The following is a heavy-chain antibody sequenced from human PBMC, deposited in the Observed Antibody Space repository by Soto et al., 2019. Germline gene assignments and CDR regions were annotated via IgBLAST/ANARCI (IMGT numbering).Heavy chain of an antibody. CDR3: ARGDREDIAVVIGVRPGEYGVDV. J-gene: IGHJ6*02. V-gene: IGHV3-30-3*01. D-gene: IGHD2-15*01. CDR1: GFTFRNYA. Sequence: GGSLRLSCAASGFTFRNYAMHWVRQAPGKWLECVAVISYDGGNKFYRDYVKGRFTISRDNSKNTLYLQINSLRYEDTAVYYCARGDREDIAVVIGVRPGEYGVDVWGQGTTVTSP. CDR2: ISYDGGNK.